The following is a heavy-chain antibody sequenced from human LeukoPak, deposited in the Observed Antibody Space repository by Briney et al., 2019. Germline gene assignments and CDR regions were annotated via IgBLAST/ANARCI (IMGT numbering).Heavy chain of an antibody. Sequence: ASVNVSCKASGYTFTSYYMHWVRQAPGQGLEWMGIINPSGGSTSYAQKFQGRVTMTRDMSTSTVYMELSSLRSEDTAVYYCARGGGYYDSSGLVDYWGQGTLVTVSS. D-gene: IGHD3-22*01. CDR2: INPSGGST. V-gene: IGHV1-46*01. CDR3: ARGGGYYDSSGLVDY. CDR1: GYTFTSYY. J-gene: IGHJ4*02.